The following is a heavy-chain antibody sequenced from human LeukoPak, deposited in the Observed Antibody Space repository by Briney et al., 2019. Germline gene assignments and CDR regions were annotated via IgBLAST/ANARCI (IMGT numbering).Heavy chain of an antibody. V-gene: IGHV4-59*01. CDR1: GGSTSSYY. D-gene: IGHD1-26*01. CDR2: IYYSGST. Sequence: SETLSLTCTVSGGSTSSYYWSWIRQPPGKGLEWIGYIYYSGSTNYDPSLKSRVTISVDTSKNQFSLKLSPVTAADTAVYYCARVGHYGMDVWGQGTTVTVSS. J-gene: IGHJ6*02. CDR3: ARVGHYGMDV.